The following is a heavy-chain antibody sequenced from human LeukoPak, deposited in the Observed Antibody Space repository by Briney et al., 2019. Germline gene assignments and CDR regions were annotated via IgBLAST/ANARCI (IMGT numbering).Heavy chain of an antibody. Sequence: PGRSLRLSCAASGFTFSSYGMHWVRQAPGKGLEGVAVIWYDGSNKYYADSVKGRFTISRDNSKNTLYLQMNSLRAEDTDVYYCAREDSSGYYGMDVWGQGTTVTVSS. J-gene: IGHJ6*02. V-gene: IGHV3-33*01. CDR2: IWYDGSNK. CDR3: AREDSSGYYGMDV. D-gene: IGHD3-22*01. CDR1: GFTFSSYG.